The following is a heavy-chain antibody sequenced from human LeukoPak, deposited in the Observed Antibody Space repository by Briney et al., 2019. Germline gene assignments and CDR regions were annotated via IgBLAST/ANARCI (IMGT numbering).Heavy chain of an antibody. CDR1: GFTFSTCW. J-gene: IGHJ6*02. CDR2: IKQDGSEK. V-gene: IGHV3-7*01. Sequence: GGSLRLSCAASGFTFSTCWMSWVRQAPGKGLEWVANIKQDGSEKYYVDSVKGRFTISRDNAKNSLYLQMNSLRAEDTAVYYCAREPTYYYYGMDVWGQGTTVTVSS. CDR3: AREPTYYYYGMDV.